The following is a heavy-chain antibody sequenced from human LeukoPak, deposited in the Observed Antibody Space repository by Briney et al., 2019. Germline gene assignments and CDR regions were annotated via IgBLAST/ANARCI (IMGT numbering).Heavy chain of an antibody. CDR3: AVKWTYDGFDI. J-gene: IGHJ3*02. CDR2: INSDGSTT. V-gene: IGHV3-74*01. D-gene: IGHD1-26*01. CDR1: GFTFSSYW. Sequence: GGSLRLSCAASGFTFSSYWMHWVRQAPGKGLVWVSRINSDGSTTTYADSMKGRFTISRDNTKNTLYLQMNSLRAEDTAVYYCAVKWTYDGFDIWGQGTMVTVSS.